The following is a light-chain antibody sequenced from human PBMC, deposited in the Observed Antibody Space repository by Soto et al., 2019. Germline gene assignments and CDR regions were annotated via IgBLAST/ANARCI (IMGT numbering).Light chain of an antibody. CDR3: SSVTTSSTWV. CDR1: INDVGADKY. V-gene: IGLV2-14*03. J-gene: IGLJ3*02. CDR2: DVS. Sequence: QSALTQPDSVSGSPAQSITLSCTGTINDVGADKYVSWYQQHPGKVPQLMIYDVSIRPSGVSKRLSGSKSGNTASLTISGLQAEDEADYYCSSVTTSSTWVFGGGTKLTVL.